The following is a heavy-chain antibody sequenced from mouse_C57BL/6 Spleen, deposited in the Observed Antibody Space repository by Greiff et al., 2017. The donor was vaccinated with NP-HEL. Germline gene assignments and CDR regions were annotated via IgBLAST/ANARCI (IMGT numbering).Heavy chain of an antibody. CDR1: GFTFSDYG. CDR2: ISNLAYSI. CDR3: ARMVTTRSYAMDY. J-gene: IGHJ4*01. V-gene: IGHV5-15*01. D-gene: IGHD2-2*01. Sequence: EVMLVESGGGLVQPGGSLKLSCAASGFTFSDYGMAWVRQAPRKGPEWVAFISNLAYSIYYADTVTGRFTISRENAKNTLYLEMSSLRSEDTAMYYCARMVTTRSYAMDYWGQGTSVTVSS.